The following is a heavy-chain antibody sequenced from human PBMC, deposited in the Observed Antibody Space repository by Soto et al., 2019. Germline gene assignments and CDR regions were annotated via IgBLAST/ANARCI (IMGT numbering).Heavy chain of an antibody. J-gene: IGHJ6*02. D-gene: IGHD3-10*01. CDR3: ARQGFGARHGLVDV. Sequence: QVPLQESGPGLVKPSETLSLSCTVSGGSISNYYWSWFRQTPGKGLEWIGYVHDSWGSNYKPSLRSRVAISLETSKSQFTLKLTAVTATDTAVDYCARQGFGARHGLVDVWGQGTTVTVSS. CDR2: VHDSWGS. CDR1: GGSISNYY. V-gene: IGHV4-59*08.